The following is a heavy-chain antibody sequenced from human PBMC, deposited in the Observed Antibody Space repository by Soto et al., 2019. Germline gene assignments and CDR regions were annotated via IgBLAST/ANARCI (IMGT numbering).Heavy chain of an antibody. J-gene: IGHJ4*02. CDR2: IRGYNGDT. CDR3: ASGRHRKPVF. CDR1: GYTFLNFG. V-gene: IGHV1-18*04. Sequence: ASVKLSCKTSGYTFLNFGITWVRQAPGQGLDWVGKIRGYNGDTNYAPKLQGRVTMTTDTSTSTEYLELKTLRSDDTAVSYRASGRHRKPVFWGQGILVTVSS.